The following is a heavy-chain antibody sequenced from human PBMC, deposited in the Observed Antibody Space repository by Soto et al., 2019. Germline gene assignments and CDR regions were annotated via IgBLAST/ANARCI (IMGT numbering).Heavy chain of an antibody. D-gene: IGHD1-7*01. CDR1: GFTFITYA. Sequence: SLRLSCAASGFTFITYALSWVRQAPGKGLEWVSAISANGQGIYYADSVRGRFTISRDNSKNTIFLHMDSLRAEDTAVYYCAKDRNYPRDQFHYWGQGTLVTVSS. J-gene: IGHJ4*02. V-gene: IGHV3-23*01. CDR2: ISANGQGI. CDR3: AKDRNYPRDQFHY.